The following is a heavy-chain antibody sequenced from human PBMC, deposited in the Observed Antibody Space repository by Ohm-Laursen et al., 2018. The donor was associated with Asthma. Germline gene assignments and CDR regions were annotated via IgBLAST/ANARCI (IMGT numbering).Heavy chain of an antibody. CDR1: GFTVGSDY. Sequence: SLRLSCAASGFTVGSDYMTWVRQAPGKGLEWVSAIYSGGTTYYADSVRGRFTISRDNSKNTLYLQMNSLRAEDTAVYYCARDLGSDSSSWYDDWGQGTLVTVSS. D-gene: IGHD6-13*01. J-gene: IGHJ4*02. CDR3: ARDLGSDSSSWYDD. V-gene: IGHV3-53*01. CDR2: IYSGGTT.